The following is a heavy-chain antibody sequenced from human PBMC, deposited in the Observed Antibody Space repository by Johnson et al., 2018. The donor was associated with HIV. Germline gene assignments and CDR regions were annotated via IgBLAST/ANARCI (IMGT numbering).Heavy chain of an antibody. CDR2: ISYDGSNK. CDR3: ALGGIAAREEDAFDI. V-gene: IGHV3-30*14. CDR1: GFTFNTYV. J-gene: IGHJ3*02. Sequence: VQVVESGGGVVQPGRSLRLSCAATGFTFNTYVMHWVRQAPGKGLEWVAIISYDGSNKYYADSVKGRFTISRDNSKNTLYLQMDSLRAEDTAVYYCALGGIAAREEDAFDIWGQGTMVTVSS. D-gene: IGHD6-6*01.